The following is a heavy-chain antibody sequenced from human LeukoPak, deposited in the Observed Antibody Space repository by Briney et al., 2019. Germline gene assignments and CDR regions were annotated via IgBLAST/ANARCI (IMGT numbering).Heavy chain of an antibody. D-gene: IGHD6-13*01. J-gene: IGHJ4*02. CDR2: INSDGSST. CDR3: ALAGYSSSWYVR. V-gene: IGHV3-74*01. Sequence: GGSLRLSCAASGFTFDDYGMSWVRQAPGKGLEWVSRINSDGSSTSYADSVKGRFTISRDNAKNTLYLQMNSLRAEDTAVYYCALAGYSSSWYVRWGQGTLVTVSS. CDR1: GFTFDDYG.